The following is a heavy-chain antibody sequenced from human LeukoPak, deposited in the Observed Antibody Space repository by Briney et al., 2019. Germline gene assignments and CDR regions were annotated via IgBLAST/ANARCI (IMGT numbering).Heavy chain of an antibody. CDR1: GGSISSYY. D-gene: IGHD2-2*02. V-gene: IGHV4-4*07. CDR3: ARGPYCSSTSCYIGNYYYGMDV. CDR2: IYTSGST. J-gene: IGHJ6*02. Sequence: SSETLSLTCTVSGGSISSYYWSWVRQPAGKGLEWIGRIYTSGSTNYNPSLKSRVTISVDTSKNQFSLKLSSVTAADTAVYYCARGPYCSSTSCYIGNYYYGMDVWGQGTTVTVSS.